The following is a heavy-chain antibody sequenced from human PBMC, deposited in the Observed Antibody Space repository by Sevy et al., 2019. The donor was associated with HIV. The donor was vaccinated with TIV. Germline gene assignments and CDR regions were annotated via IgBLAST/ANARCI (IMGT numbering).Heavy chain of an antibody. CDR1: GFTFSSYA. CDR3: AKDKSSSGWFGY. Sequence: GGSLRLSCAASGFTFSSYAMSWVRQAPGKGLEWVSGISGSGGSTYYADSVKGRFTISRDNSKNTLYLQMNSKRAEDTAVYYCAKDKSSSGWFGYWGQGTLVTVSS. J-gene: IGHJ5*01. D-gene: IGHD6-13*01. CDR2: ISGSGGST. V-gene: IGHV3-23*01.